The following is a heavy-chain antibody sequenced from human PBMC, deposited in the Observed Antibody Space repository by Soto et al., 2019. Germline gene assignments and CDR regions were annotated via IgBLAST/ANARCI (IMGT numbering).Heavy chain of an antibody. V-gene: IGHV4-31*03. J-gene: IGHJ4*02. CDR3: AREGSYHYFDY. Sequence: QVQLQESGPGLVKPSQTLSLACTVSDGSVSRGGYYWSWIRQSPGKNLEWIGNIYYTGRTSYNPSLKSRLTISLETSKRQFSLRLASVSAADTAVYYCAREGSYHYFDYWGQGALVTVSS. CDR2: IYYTGRT. D-gene: IGHD1-26*01. CDR1: DGSVSRGGYY.